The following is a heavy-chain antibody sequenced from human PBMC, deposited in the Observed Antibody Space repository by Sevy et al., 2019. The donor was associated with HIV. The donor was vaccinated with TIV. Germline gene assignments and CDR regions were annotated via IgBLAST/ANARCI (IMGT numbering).Heavy chain of an antibody. Sequence: GGSLRLSCAASGFTFSSYAMSWVRQAPGKGLEWVSAISGSGGSTYYADSVKGRFTISRDNSKNTLYRQMNSLRAEDTAVYYCAKSLVVPAAMYYFDYWGQGTLVTVSS. CDR3: AKSLVVPAAMYYFDY. J-gene: IGHJ4*02. CDR1: GFTFSSYA. V-gene: IGHV3-23*01. CDR2: ISGSGGST. D-gene: IGHD2-2*01.